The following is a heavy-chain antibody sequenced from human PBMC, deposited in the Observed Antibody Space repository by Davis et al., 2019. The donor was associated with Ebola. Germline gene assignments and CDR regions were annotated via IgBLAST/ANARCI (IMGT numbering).Heavy chain of an antibody. V-gene: IGHV4-59*08. D-gene: IGHD5-18*01. CDR1: GGSIRSYY. Sequence: ESLKISCSVSGGSIRSYYWSWIRQPPGKGLEWIGYFYYSGSTYYNPSLRSRVTISEDTSKNQFSLELSPVTAADTAVYYCSSGFDSNVDTATYYYFYHMDVWGKGTTVTVSS. J-gene: IGHJ6*03. CDR3: SSGFDSNVDTATYYYFYHMDV. CDR2: FYYSGST.